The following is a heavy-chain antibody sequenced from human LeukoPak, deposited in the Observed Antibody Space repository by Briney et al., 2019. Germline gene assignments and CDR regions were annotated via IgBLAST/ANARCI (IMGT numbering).Heavy chain of an antibody. CDR3: ARGSVGATNFDY. J-gene: IGHJ4*02. Sequence: GGSLRLSCAASGFTFSSYSMNWVRQAPGKGLEWVANIKQDGSEKYYVDSVKGRFTISRDNAKNSLYLQMNSLRAEDTAVYYCARGSVGATNFDYWGQGTLVTVSS. CDR1: GFTFSSYS. D-gene: IGHD1-26*01. CDR2: IKQDGSEK. V-gene: IGHV3-7*01.